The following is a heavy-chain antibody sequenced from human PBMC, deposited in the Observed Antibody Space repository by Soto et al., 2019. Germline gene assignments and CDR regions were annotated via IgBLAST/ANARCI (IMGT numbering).Heavy chain of an antibody. Sequence: EVQLLESGGTLVQPGGSLRLSCTTSGFTFSTYAMSWVRQAPGRGLEWVSSISSNGGAIFYGDSVKGRFVFSRDNSENTLYLQMNSLRAEDTAVYYCARDLGLDGYNSGYYYGMDVWGQGTTVTVSS. CDR2: ISSNGGAI. CDR1: GFTFSTYA. V-gene: IGHV3-23*01. D-gene: IGHD5-12*01. CDR3: ARDLGLDGYNSGYYYGMDV. J-gene: IGHJ6*02.